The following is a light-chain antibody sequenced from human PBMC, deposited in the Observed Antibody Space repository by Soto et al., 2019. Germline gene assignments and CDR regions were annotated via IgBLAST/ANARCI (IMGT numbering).Light chain of an antibody. CDR1: SNDVGSFNL. J-gene: IGLJ2*01. V-gene: IGLV2-23*02. Sequence: QSALTQPASVSGSPGQSITLSCTGTSNDVGSFNLVSWYRQHPGNAPTLIIYDVSQRPSGVSNRFSGSKSGNTASLTISGLQADDEAYYYCSSFARCNTFAFGGGTKVTVL. CDR3: SSFARCNTFA. CDR2: DVS.